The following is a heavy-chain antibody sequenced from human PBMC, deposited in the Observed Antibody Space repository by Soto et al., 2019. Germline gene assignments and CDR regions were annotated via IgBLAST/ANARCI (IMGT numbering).Heavy chain of an antibody. V-gene: IGHV4-59*01. CDR2: IYYSGST. CDR1: GGSISSYY. Sequence: ETLSLTCTVSGGSISSYYWSWIRQPPGKGLEWIGYIYYSGSTNYNPSLKSRVTISVDTSKNQFSLKLSSVTAADTAVYYCARYGDYVSVDYWGQGTLVTVS. CDR3: ARYGDYVSVDY. D-gene: IGHD4-17*01. J-gene: IGHJ4*02.